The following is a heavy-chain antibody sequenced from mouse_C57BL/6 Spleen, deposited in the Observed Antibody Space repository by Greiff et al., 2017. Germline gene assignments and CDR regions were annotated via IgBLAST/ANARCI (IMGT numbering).Heavy chain of an antibody. CDR1: GFTFSDYG. CDR3: ASESYDYDDWYFDV. Sequence: EVMLVESGGGLVKPGGSLKLSCAASGFTFSDYGMHWVRQAPEKGLEWVAYISSGSSTIYYADTVKGRFTISRDNAKNTLFLQMTSLRSEDTAMYYCASESYDYDDWYFDVWGTGTTVTVSS. D-gene: IGHD2-4*01. CDR2: ISSGSSTI. J-gene: IGHJ1*03. V-gene: IGHV5-17*01.